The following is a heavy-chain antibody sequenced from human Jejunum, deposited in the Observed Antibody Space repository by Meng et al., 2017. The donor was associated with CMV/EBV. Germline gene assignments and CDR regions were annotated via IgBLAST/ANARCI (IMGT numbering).Heavy chain of an antibody. CDR2: INDSGSN. CDR3: ARPAGYSSSWYWFEP. J-gene: IGHJ5*02. V-gene: IGHV4-34*01. CDR1: GGSWNSHY. Sequence: GSGGSWNSHYWTWIRQPQRKGLEWIGEINDSGSNNYNPSLKSRVTISVDTSKNQFSLELRSVTAADTAVYYCARPAGYSSSWYWFEPWGQGTLVTVSS. D-gene: IGHD6-13*01.